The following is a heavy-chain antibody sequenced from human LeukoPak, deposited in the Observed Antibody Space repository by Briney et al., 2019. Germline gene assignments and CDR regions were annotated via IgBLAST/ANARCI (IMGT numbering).Heavy chain of an antibody. D-gene: IGHD6-19*01. Sequence: SETLSLTCTVSGGSISGGNYYWSWIRQPAGKGLEWVGRVYNNGSTNYNPSLKSRVTISVDTSKNQFSLKLSSVTAADTAVYYCASKQWLAPFDYWGQGTLVTVSS. V-gene: IGHV4-61*02. CDR2: VYNNGST. CDR3: ASKQWLAPFDY. CDR1: GGSISGGNYY. J-gene: IGHJ4*02.